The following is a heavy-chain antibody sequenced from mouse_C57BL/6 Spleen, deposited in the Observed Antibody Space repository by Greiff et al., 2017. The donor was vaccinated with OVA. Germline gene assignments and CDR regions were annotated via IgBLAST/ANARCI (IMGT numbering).Heavy chain of an antibody. J-gene: IGHJ4*01. CDR1: GFNIKNTY. D-gene: IGHD2-4*01. CDR2: IDPANGNT. Sequence: VQLKESVAELVRPGASVKLSCTASGFNIKNTYMHWVKQRPEQGLEWIGRIDPANGNTKYAPKFQGKATITADTSSNTAYLQLSSLTSEDTAIYYCARSENDYDADYYAMDYWGQGTSVTVSS. V-gene: IGHV14-3*01. CDR3: ARSENDYDADYYAMDY.